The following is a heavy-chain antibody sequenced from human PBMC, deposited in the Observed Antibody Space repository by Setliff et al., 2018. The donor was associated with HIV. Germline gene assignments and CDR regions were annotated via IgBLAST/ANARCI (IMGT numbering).Heavy chain of an antibody. D-gene: IGHD1-7*01. V-gene: IGHV7-4-1*02. J-gene: IGHJ4*02. CDR3: ARELSPTGTD. Sequence: ASVKVSCKASGYTFTKYAMNWVRQAPGQGLEWMGWINTNTGNPMYAQGFTGRFVFSLDTSVSTAYLQISSLKAEDTAVYYCARELSPTGTDWGQGTLVTSPQ. CDR1: GYTFTKYA. CDR2: INTNTGNP.